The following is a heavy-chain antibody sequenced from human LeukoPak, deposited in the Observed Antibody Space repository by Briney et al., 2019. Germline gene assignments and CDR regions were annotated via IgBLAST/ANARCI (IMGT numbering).Heavy chain of an antibody. CDR3: ARDPLRFGELFGNWFDP. CDR1: GYTFTSYA. V-gene: IGHV1-18*01. J-gene: IGHJ5*02. Sequence: ASVKVSCKASGYTFTSYAMNWVRQAPGQGLEWMGWISAYNGNTNYAQKLQGRVTMTTDTSTSTAYMELRSLRSDDTAVYYCARDPLRFGELFGNWFDPWGQGTLVTVSS. D-gene: IGHD3-10*01. CDR2: ISAYNGNT.